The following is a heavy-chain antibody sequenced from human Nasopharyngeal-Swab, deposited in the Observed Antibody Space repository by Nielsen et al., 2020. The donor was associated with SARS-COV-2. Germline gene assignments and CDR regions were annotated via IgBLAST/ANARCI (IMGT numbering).Heavy chain of an antibody. D-gene: IGHD3-9*01. V-gene: IGHV3-23*03. J-gene: IGHJ4*02. CDR3: AKSVDWLPDY. CDR2: IYSGGSST. Sequence: GESLKISCAASGFTFSSYAMSWVRQAPGKGLEWVSVIYSGGSSTYYADSVKGRFTISRDNSKNTLYLQMNSLRAEDTAVYYCAKSVDWLPDYWGQGTLVTVPS. CDR1: GFTFSSYA.